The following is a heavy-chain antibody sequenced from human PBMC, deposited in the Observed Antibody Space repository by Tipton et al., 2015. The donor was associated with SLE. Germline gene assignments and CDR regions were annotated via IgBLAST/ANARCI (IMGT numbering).Heavy chain of an antibody. V-gene: IGHV4-34*01. CDR1: GGSFSGYY. J-gene: IGHJ3*02. CDR2: INHSGTT. CDR3: AGVSRDAFEI. D-gene: IGHD5/OR15-5a*01. Sequence: TLSLTCAVHGGSFSGYYWSWIRQPPGKGLEWIGYINHSGTTNYNPSLKSRVTISIDTSKNQFSLKLSSVTAADTAVYYCAGVSRDAFEIWGQGTMVTVSS.